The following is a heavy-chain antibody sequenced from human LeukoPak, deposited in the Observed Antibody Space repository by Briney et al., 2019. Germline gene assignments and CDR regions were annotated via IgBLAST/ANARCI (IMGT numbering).Heavy chain of an antibody. D-gene: IGHD3-22*01. CDR2: ISAYNGNT. J-gene: IGHJ4*02. CDR3: ARGGSYYDSSGYYYSTTGDY. V-gene: IGHV1-18*01. CDR1: GYTSTSYG. Sequence: ASVKVSCKASGYTSTSYGISWVRQAPGQGLEWMGWISAYNGNTNYAQKLQGRVTMTTDTSTSTAYMELRSLRSDDTAVYYCARGGSYYDSSGYYYSTTGDYWGQGTLVTVSS.